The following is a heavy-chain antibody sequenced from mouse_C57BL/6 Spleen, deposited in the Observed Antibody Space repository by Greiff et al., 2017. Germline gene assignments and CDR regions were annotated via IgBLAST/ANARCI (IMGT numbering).Heavy chain of an antibody. CDR2: INPNNGGT. Sequence: EVQLQQSGPELVKPGASVKISCTASGYTFTDYYMNWVKQSHGKSLEWIGDINPNNGGTSYNQKFKGKARLTVDKSSSTAYMELRSLTSEDSAVYDCARDSSGSRYWGQGTTLTVSS. V-gene: IGHV1-26*01. D-gene: IGHD3-2*02. CDR3: ARDSSGSRY. CDR1: GYTFTDYY. J-gene: IGHJ2*01.